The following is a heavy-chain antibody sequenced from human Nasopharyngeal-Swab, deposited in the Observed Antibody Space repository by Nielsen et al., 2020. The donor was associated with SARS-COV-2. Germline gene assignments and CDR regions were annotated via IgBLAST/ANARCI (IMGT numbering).Heavy chain of an antibody. CDR2: INPNSGGT. CDR1: GYTFTGYY. Sequence: ASVKVSCKASGYTFTGYYMHWVRQAPGQGLEWMGRINPNSGGTNYAQKFQGRVTMTRDTSISTAYMELSRLRSDDTAVYYCARDPEYYYDSSGYCPWFDPWGQGTLVTVSS. J-gene: IGHJ5*02. CDR3: ARDPEYYYDSSGYCPWFDP. V-gene: IGHV1-2*06. D-gene: IGHD3-22*01.